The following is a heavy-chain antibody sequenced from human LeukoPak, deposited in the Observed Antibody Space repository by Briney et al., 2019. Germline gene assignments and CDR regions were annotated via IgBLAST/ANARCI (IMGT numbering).Heavy chain of an antibody. V-gene: IGHV3-23*01. CDR2: ISGSGGST. CDR1: GFTFSSYA. Sequence: GGSLRLSCAASGFTFSSYAMSWVRKAPGKGLEWVSAISGSGGSTYYADSVKGRFTISRDNSKNTLYLQMNSLRAEDTAVYYCATFSTFYDSSGYNIDYWGQGTLVTVSS. J-gene: IGHJ4*02. CDR3: ATFSTFYDSSGYNIDY. D-gene: IGHD3-22*01.